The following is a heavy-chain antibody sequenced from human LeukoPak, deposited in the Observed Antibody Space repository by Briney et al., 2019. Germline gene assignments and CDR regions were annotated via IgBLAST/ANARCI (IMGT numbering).Heavy chain of an antibody. J-gene: IGHJ5*02. D-gene: IGHD6-13*01. Sequence: GGSLRLSCAASGFTFSTYLMHWVRQAPGKGLVWVSRINTDGSTTSYADSVKGRFTISRDNAKNTLYLQMHSLRVEDTAVYYCARALYSNLGCFDPWGQGTLVTVSS. CDR3: ARALYSNLGCFDP. CDR1: GFTFSTYL. V-gene: IGHV3-74*01. CDR2: INTDGSTT.